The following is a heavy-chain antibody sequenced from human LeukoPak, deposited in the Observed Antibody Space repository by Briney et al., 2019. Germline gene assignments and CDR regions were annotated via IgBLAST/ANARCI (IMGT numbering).Heavy chain of an antibody. Sequence: ASVKVSCKASGYTFTSYDINWVRQATGQGLEWMGWMNPNSGNTGYSQKFQGRVTITRDTSASTAYMELSSLRSEDTAVYYCARVGLGCSGGSCYSALYYYYGMDVWGQGTTVTVSS. J-gene: IGHJ6*02. CDR2: MNPNSGNT. CDR1: GYTFTSYD. CDR3: ARVGLGCSGGSCYSALYYYYGMDV. D-gene: IGHD2-15*01. V-gene: IGHV1-8*01.